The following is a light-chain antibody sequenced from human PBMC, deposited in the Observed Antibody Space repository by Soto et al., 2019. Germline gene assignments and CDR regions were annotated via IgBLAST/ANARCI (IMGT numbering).Light chain of an antibody. CDR1: TGAVTSGHF. CDR2: DTS. Sequence: QAVVTQEPSLTVSPGGTVTLTCGSSTGAVTSGHFPYWFQQKPGQAPRTLIYDTSNKQSWTPARFSGSLLGGKAALTLSGAQTEDEADYYCLLSFNGGRSFGGGTKVTVL. CDR3: LLSFNGGRS. V-gene: IGLV7-46*01. J-gene: IGLJ2*01.